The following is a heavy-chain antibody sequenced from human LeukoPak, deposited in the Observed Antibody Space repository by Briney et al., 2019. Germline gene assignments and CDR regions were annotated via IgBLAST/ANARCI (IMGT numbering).Heavy chain of an antibody. D-gene: IGHD1-26*01. CDR2: IKQDGSEK. V-gene: IGHV3-7*01. CDR1: GFTFSSYW. CDR3: ARSGSDFDC. J-gene: IGHJ4*02. Sequence: GSLRLSCAASGFTFSSYWMSWVRQAPGKGLEWVANIKQDGSEKNYVDSAKGRFTISRDNAKNSQYLQINSLRVEDTAVYYCARSGSDFDCWGQGTLVSVSS.